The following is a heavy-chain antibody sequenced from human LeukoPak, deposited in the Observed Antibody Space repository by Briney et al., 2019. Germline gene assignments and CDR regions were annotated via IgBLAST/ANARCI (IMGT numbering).Heavy chain of an antibody. V-gene: IGHV1-69*13. CDR2: IIPIFGTA. CDR1: GYTFTSYY. J-gene: IGHJ3*02. CDR3: ARDEGYSYDTDAFDI. Sequence: ASVKVSCKASGYTFTSYYMHWVRQAPGQGLEWMGGIIPIFGTANYAQKFQGRVTITADESTSTAYMELSSLRSEDTAVYYCARDEGYSYDTDAFDIWGQGTMVTVSS. D-gene: IGHD5-18*01.